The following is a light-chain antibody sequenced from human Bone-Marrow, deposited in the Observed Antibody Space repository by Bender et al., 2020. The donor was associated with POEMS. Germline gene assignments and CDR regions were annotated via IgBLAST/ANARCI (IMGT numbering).Light chain of an antibody. CDR1: AFPKQY. CDR3: QSADSSGTYAV. J-gene: IGLJ7*01. V-gene: IGLV3-25*03. CDR2: QDS. Sequence: SYELTQPPSVSVSPGQTARITCSGDAFPKQYAYWYQQKPGQAPVVVIYQDSQRPSGIPARFSGSASGTKVTLTISGVQAEDEADYYCQSADSSGTYAVFGGGTQLTVL.